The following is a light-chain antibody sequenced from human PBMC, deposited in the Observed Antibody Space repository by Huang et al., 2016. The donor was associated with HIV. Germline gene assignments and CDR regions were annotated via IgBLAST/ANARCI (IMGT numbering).Light chain of an antibody. CDR3: QQYYSNPLIT. CDR1: QDIINS. CDR2: AAS. V-gene: IGKV1-NL1*01. J-gene: IGKJ4*01. Sequence: DIQMTQSPSSLSASIGDRVIISCRASQDIINSLAWYQHKPGKAPKLLLFAASRLESGVPSRFSGGGSGSYYTLTISSLQPEDLATYYCQQYYSNPLITFSGGTKVEIK.